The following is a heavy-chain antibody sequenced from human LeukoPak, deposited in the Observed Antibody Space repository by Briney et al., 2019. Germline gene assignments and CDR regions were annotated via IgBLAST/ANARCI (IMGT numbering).Heavy chain of an antibody. Sequence: GGSLRLSCAASGFTFSSYAMSWVRQAPGKGLEWVSAISGSGGSTYYADSVKGRFTISRDNSKNTLYLQMNSLRAEDTAVYYCAKAKYYYGSGIERYYYYMDVWGKGTTVTVSS. CDR3: AKAKYYYGSGIERYYYYMDV. V-gene: IGHV3-23*01. J-gene: IGHJ6*03. CDR1: GFTFSSYA. D-gene: IGHD3-10*01. CDR2: ISGSGGST.